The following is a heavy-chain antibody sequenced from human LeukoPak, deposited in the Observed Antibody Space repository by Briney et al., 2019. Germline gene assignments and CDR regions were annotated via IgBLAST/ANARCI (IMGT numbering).Heavy chain of an antibody. V-gene: IGHV3-53*01. CDR1: GFTVSSNY. J-gene: IGHJ4*02. D-gene: IGHD6-13*01. Sequence: GGSLRLSCAASGFTVSSNYMSWVRQAPGKGLEWVSLIHSGGSTYYAASVKGRFTISRDNSKNTLYLQMNSLRAEDTAVYYCARDYYSSSHFGYWGQGTLVTVSS. CDR2: IHSGGST. CDR3: ARDYYSSSHFGY.